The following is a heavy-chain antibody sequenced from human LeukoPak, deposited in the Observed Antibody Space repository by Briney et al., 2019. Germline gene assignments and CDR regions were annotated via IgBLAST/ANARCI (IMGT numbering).Heavy chain of an antibody. D-gene: IGHD3-9*01. Sequence: SETLSLTCAVYGGSFSGYYWSWIRQPPGKGLEWIGEINHSGSTNYNPSLKSRVTISVDRSKNQFSLKLSSVTAADTAVYYCARESPAYYDILTGYYNGYFDYWGQGTLVTVSS. CDR2: INHSGST. CDR1: GGSFSGYY. V-gene: IGHV4-34*01. J-gene: IGHJ4*02. CDR3: ARESPAYYDILTGYYNGYFDY.